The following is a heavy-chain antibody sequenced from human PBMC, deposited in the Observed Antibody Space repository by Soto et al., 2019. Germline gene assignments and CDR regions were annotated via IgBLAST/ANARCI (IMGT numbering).Heavy chain of an antibody. V-gene: IGHV3-30*18. D-gene: IGHD5-12*01. Sequence: QVQLVESGGGVVQPGRSLRLSCAASGFTFSSYGMNWVRQAPGKRLEWVAVISYDESNKYYADSVKGRFTISRDNSKNTLYLQMNSLRAEDTAVYYCAKDRHHWYGYNDYWGQGTLVTVSS. CDR3: AKDRHHWYGYNDY. CDR2: ISYDESNK. CDR1: GFTFSSYG. J-gene: IGHJ4*02.